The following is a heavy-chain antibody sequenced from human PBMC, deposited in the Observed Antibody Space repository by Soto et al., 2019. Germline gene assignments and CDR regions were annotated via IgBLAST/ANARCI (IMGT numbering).Heavy chain of an antibody. J-gene: IGHJ4*02. Sequence: SETLSLTCTVSGGSISSGGYYWSWIRQHPGKGLEWIGYIYYSGSTYYNPSLKSRVTISVDTSKNQFSLKLSSVTAADTAVYYCARGSTRYYYDSSGYYDWGQGTRVTVSS. D-gene: IGHD3-22*01. CDR3: ARGSTRYYYDSSGYYD. V-gene: IGHV4-31*03. CDR1: GGSISSGGYY. CDR2: IYYSGST.